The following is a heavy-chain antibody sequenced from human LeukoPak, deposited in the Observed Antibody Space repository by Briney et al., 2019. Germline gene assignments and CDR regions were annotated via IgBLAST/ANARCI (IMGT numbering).Heavy chain of an antibody. V-gene: IGHV3-9*01. Sequence: GGSLRLSCAASGFTFDDYAMHWVRQAPGKGLEWVSGISWNSGSIGYADSVKGRFTISRDNAKNSLYLQMNSLRAEDTALYYCAVVTQWLGTFDYWGQGTLVTVSS. D-gene: IGHD6-19*01. CDR3: AVVTQWLGTFDY. CDR2: ISWNSGSI. J-gene: IGHJ4*02. CDR1: GFTFDDYA.